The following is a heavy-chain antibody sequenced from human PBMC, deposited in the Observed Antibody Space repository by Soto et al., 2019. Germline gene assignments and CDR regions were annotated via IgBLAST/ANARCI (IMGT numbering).Heavy chain of an antibody. D-gene: IGHD3-3*01. CDR1: GFTFSSYA. J-gene: IGHJ6*02. V-gene: IGHV3-23*01. CDR3: AIRIPLFGVLMYLYYCMDV. Sequence: GGSLRLSCAASGFTFSSYAMSWVRQDPGKGLEWVSAISGSGGSTYYADSVKGRFTISRDNSKNTRYRQMNSLRAEDTAVYYCAIRIPLFGVLMYLYYCMDVWGQGTTVTVSS. CDR2: ISGSGGST.